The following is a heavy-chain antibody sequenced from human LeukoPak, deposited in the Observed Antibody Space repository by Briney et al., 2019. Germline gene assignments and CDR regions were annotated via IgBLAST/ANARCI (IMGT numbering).Heavy chain of an antibody. CDR2: TYYRSKWYN. V-gene: IGHV6-1*01. CDR3: ARAPRIGCSSTSCYYYYMDV. D-gene: IGHD2-2*01. J-gene: IGHJ6*03. CDR1: GDSVSSNSAA. Sequence: SQTLSLTCAISGDSVSSNSAAWNWIRQSPSRGLEWLGRTYYRSKWYNDYAVSVKSRITINPDTSKNQFSLQLNSVTPEDTAVYYCARAPRIGCSSTSCYYYYMDVWGKGTTVTVSS.